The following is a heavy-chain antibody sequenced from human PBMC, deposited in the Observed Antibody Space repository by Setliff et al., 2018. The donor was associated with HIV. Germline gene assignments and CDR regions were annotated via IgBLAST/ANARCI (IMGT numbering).Heavy chain of an antibody. V-gene: IGHV3-15*01. CDR3: ATDNGPSYSMDI. D-gene: IGHD2-21*01. CDR1: GFTFNNAW. Sequence: AGGSLRLSCVASGFTFNNAWMNWVRQAPGKGLEWLGRIKKSSDGGKTDDASPVKGRFTISRDDSKNTLYLQMNSLKTEDTGVYFCATDNGPSYSMDIWGQGTTVTVS. J-gene: IGHJ6*02. CDR2: IKKSSDGGKT.